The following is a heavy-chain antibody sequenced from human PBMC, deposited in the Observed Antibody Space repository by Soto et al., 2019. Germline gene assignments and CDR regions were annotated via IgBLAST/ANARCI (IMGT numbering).Heavy chain of an antibody. CDR3: ARATWTDYYYYYMDV. Sequence: ASVKVSCKASGYTFTSYGISWVRQAPGQGLEWMGWISAYNGNTNYAQKLQGRVTMTTDTSTSTAYMELRSLRSDDTAVYYCARATWTDYYYYYMDVWGKGTTVTVSS. CDR1: GYTFTSYG. CDR2: ISAYNGNT. V-gene: IGHV1-18*01. J-gene: IGHJ6*03. D-gene: IGHD3-16*01.